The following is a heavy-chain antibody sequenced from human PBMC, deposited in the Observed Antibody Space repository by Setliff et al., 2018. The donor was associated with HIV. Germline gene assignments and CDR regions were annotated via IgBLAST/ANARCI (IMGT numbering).Heavy chain of an antibody. V-gene: IGHV1-69*13. D-gene: IGHD6-13*01. CDR3: ARDQTGVAAAAFGGGSAWSDEGFDI. CDR2: IIPMYNIP. J-gene: IGHJ3*02. Sequence: GASVKVSCKASRGTLSNYVITWVRQAPGQGLEWMGMIIPMYNIPAYAQKFQGRVTFTADESTSTAYMELSSLSSEDTAVYYCARDQTGVAAAAFGGGSAWSDEGFDIWGQGTMVTVSS. CDR1: RGTLSNYV.